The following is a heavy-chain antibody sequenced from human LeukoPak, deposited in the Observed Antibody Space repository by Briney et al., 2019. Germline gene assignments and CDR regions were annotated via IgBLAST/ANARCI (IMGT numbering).Heavy chain of an antibody. CDR1: GYTFTSYD. V-gene: IGHV1-8*01. D-gene: IGHD5-12*01. Sequence: ASVKVSCKASGYTFTSYDINWVRQATGQGLERMGWMNPNSGNTGCAQKFRGRVTMTRDTSISTAYMELSSLRSEDTAVYYCAKAGIVATMNADWFDPWGQGTLVTVSS. CDR2: MNPNSGNT. J-gene: IGHJ5*02. CDR3: AKAGIVATMNADWFDP.